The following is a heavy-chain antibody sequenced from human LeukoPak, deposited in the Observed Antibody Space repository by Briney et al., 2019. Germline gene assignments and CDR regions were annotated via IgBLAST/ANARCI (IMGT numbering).Heavy chain of an antibody. D-gene: IGHD3-22*01. CDR3: AKDGEYYYDSSGYMD. CDR1: GFTFSSYA. CDR2: ISGSGGST. V-gene: IGHV3-23*01. Sequence: GGSLRLSCAASGFTFSSYAMSWVRQAPGKGLEWVSAISGSGGSTYYADSVKGRFTISRDNSENTLYLQMNSLRAEDTAVYYCAKDGEYYYDSSGYMDWGQGTLVTVSS. J-gene: IGHJ4*02.